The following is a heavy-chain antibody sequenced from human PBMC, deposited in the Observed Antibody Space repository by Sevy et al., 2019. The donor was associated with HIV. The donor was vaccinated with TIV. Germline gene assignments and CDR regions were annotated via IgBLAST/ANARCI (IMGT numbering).Heavy chain of an antibody. D-gene: IGHD6-13*01. CDR3: AKDYSSSWLGYPGYYCDY. CDR2: VSGSGGST. V-gene: IGHV3-23*01. J-gene: IGHJ4*02. CDR1: GFTFSSYA. Sequence: GGSLRLSCAASGFTFSSYAMSWVRQAPGKGLEWVSAVSGSGGSTYYAYSVKGRFTISRDNSKNTLYLQMNSLRAEDTAVYYCAKDYSSSWLGYPGYYCDYWGQGTLVIVSS.